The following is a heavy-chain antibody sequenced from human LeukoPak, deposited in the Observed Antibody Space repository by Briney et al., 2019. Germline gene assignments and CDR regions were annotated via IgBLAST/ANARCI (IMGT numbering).Heavy chain of an antibody. D-gene: IGHD2-2*01. J-gene: IGHJ3*01. CDR3: TKPQPGAFEV. CDR1: GYNFSGYY. V-gene: IGHV1-2*02. Sequence: ASVKVSCKASGYNFSGYYMHWVRQAPGQGLEWMGWINTNSGATNYAREFQGRVTMTRDTSISTAYMELNSLRSDDTALYYCTKPQPGAFEVWGQGTMVTVSS. CDR2: INTNSGAT.